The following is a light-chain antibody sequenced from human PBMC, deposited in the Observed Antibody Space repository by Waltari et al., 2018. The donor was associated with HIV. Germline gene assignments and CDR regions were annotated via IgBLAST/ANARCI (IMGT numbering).Light chain of an antibody. CDR2: GNN. V-gene: IGLV1-47*01. Sequence: QSVLTQSPSASGTPGQRVTISCSGSSSNIGSNYIYWYQQLPGTAPKLLNYGNNQRPSGVPDRFSGSKSGTSASLAISGLRSEDEADYYCAAWDDTLSGRVFGGGTKLTVL. J-gene: IGLJ3*02. CDR1: SSNIGSNY. CDR3: AAWDDTLSGRV.